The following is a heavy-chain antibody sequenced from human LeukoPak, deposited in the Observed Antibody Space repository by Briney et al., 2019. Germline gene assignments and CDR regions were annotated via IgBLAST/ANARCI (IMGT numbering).Heavy chain of an antibody. J-gene: IGHJ6*03. CDR3: ARVNRYCSSTSCYAPYYYYYMDV. V-gene: IGHV4-59*11. CDR2: IYYSGST. Sequence: SETLALTCTVSGGPISSHYWSWVRQPPGKGLEWIGDIYYSGSTNYNPSLKTRATISVDTSKNQFSLKLSSVPAADTAVYYCARVNRYCSSTSCYAPYYYYYMDVWGKGTTVTVSS. D-gene: IGHD2-2*01. CDR1: GGPISSHY.